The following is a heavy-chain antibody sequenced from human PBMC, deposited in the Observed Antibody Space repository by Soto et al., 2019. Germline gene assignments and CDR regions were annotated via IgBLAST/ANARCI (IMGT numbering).Heavy chain of an antibody. J-gene: IGHJ4*02. V-gene: IGHV3-30-3*01. Sequence: PGGSLRLSCAASGFTFSSYAMHWVRQAPGKGLEWVAVISYDGSNKYYADSVKGRFTISRDNSKNTLYLQMNSLRAEDTAVYYCARDPYDSSGYYYGGDYWGQGTLVTVSS. D-gene: IGHD3-22*01. CDR3: ARDPYDSSGYYYGGDY. CDR2: ISYDGSNK. CDR1: GFTFSSYA.